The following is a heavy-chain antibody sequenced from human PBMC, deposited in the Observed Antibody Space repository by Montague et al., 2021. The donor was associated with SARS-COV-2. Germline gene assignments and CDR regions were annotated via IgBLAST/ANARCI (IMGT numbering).Heavy chain of an antibody. J-gene: IGHJ1*01. V-gene: IGHV5-51*03. Sequence: QSGSEVKKPGESLKISCKASGNNFATYWIAWVRHMPGKGLEWMGXINPGGTETIYSPSFQGQVTISADRSITTAYLQWSRLKASDTAIYYCVTERGRVVAAPEFFQHWGQGTLVTVSS. CDR2: INPGGTET. CDR1: GNNFATYW. D-gene: IGHD3-22*01. CDR3: VTERGRVVAAPEFFQH.